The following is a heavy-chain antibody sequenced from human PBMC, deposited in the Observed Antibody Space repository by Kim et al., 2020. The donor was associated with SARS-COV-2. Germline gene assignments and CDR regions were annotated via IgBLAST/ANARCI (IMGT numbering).Heavy chain of an antibody. CDR1: GFTFSNAW. D-gene: IGHD1-26*01. CDR3: TTDLTYKTQHTPASGSFELFDD. V-gene: IGHV3-15*01. Sequence: GGSLRLSCAASGFTFSNAWMSWVRQAPGKGLEWVGRIKSKTDGGTTDYAAPVKGRFTISRDDSKNTLYLQMNSLKTEDTAVYYCTTDLTYKTQHTPASGSFELFDDWGKGTLVTVSS. CDR2: IKSKTDGGTT. J-gene: IGHJ4*02.